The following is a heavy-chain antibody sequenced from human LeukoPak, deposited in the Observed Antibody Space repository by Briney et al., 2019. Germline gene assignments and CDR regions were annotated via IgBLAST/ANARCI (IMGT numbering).Heavy chain of an antibody. CDR1: GYTFTGYY. Sequence: ASVEVSCKASGYTFTGYYMHWVRQAPGQGLEWMGRINPNSGGTNYAQKFQGRVTMTRDTSISTAYMELSRLRSDDTAVYYCARVGSRYCSGGSCPRLNWFDPWGQGTLVTVSS. J-gene: IGHJ5*02. CDR3: ARVGSRYCSGGSCPRLNWFDP. D-gene: IGHD2-15*01. CDR2: INPNSGGT. V-gene: IGHV1-2*06.